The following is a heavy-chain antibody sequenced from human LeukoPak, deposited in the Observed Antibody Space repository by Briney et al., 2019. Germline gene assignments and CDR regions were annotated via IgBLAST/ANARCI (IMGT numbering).Heavy chain of an antibody. CDR3: ARGEDYVWGSYSAPPDI. CDR2: ISYDGSNK. D-gene: IGHD3-16*01. CDR1: GFTFSSYA. J-gene: IGHJ3*02. V-gene: IGHV3-30-3*01. Sequence: PGGSLRLSCAASGFTFSSYAMHWVRQAPGKGLEWVAVISYDGSNKYYADSVKGRFTISRDNSKNTLYLQMNSLRAEDTAVYYCARGEDYVWGSYSAPPDIWGQGTMVTVSS.